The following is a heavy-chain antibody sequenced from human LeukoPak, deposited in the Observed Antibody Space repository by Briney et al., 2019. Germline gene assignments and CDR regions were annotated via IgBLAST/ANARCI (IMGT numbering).Heavy chain of an antibody. D-gene: IGHD3-22*01. CDR3: ARDYYDGSGDFDY. J-gene: IGHJ4*02. V-gene: IGHV3-21*01. Sequence: PGGSLRLSCAASGFTFNNYNMNWVRQAPGKGLEWVSSISSSSSYIYYADSVKGRFTISRDNAKNSLYLQMNSLRAEDTAVYYCARDYYDGSGDFDYWGQGTLVTVSS. CDR2: ISSSSSYI. CDR1: GFTFNNYN.